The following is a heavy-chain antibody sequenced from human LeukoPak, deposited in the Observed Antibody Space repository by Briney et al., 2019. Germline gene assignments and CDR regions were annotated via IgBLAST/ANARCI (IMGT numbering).Heavy chain of an antibody. J-gene: IGHJ4*02. V-gene: IGHV3-23*01. D-gene: IGHD5-12*01. CDR3: AKGGYDYIEIGYFDY. CDR2: VIGSSGST. CDR1: GFTLSNYA. Sequence: GGSLRLSCAASGFTLSNYAMNWVRQAPGKGLEWVSVVIGSSGSTDYADSVKGRFTISRDNSKNTLYLEMNSLRAEDTAIYYCAKGGYDYIEIGYFDYWGQGTLVTVSS.